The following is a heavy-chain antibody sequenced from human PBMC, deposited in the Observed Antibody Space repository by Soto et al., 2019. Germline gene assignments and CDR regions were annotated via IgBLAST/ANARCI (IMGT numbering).Heavy chain of an antibody. V-gene: IGHV4-59*01. CDR3: ARDRYGSGWWYGMDV. Sequence: ETLSLTCTVSGGSISSYYWSWIRQPPGKGLEWIGYIYYSGSTNYNPSVKSRVTISVDTSKNQFSLKLSSVTAADTAVYYCARDRYGSGWWYGMDVWGQGTTVTVSS. D-gene: IGHD3-10*01. CDR1: GGSISSYY. CDR2: IYYSGST. J-gene: IGHJ6*02.